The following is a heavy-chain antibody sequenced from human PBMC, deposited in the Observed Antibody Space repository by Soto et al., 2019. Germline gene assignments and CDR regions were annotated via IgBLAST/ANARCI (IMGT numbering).Heavy chain of an antibody. Sequence: SETLSLTCTVSGGSISSYYWSWIRQPAGKGLEWIGRIYTSGSTNYNPSLKSRVTMSVDTSKNQFSLKLSSVTAADTAVYYCERGIMVTGYYYYGMDVWGQGTTVTVSS. CDR2: IYTSGST. CDR3: ERGIMVTGYYYYGMDV. D-gene: IGHD5-18*01. CDR1: GGSISSYY. J-gene: IGHJ6*02. V-gene: IGHV4-4*07.